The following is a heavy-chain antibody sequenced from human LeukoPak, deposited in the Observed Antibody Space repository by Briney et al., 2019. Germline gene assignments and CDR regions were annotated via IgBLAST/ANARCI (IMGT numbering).Heavy chain of an antibody. CDR1: GFTFSRFG. Sequence: GGSLRLSCAASGFTFSRFGMHWVRQAPGKGPEWVAVISYDGSNKYYADSVKGRFTISRDNSKNTLYLQMNSLRAEDTAVYYCAKDRPPTVNGCLDYWGQGTLVTVSS. CDR2: ISYDGSNK. J-gene: IGHJ4*02. V-gene: IGHV3-30*18. CDR3: AKDRPPTVNGCLDY. D-gene: IGHD4-11*01.